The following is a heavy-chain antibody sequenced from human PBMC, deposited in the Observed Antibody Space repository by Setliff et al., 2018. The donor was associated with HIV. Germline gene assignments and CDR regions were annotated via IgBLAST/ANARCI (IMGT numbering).Heavy chain of an antibody. J-gene: IGHJ4*02. CDR3: ARARREEGPDY. Sequence: EASVKVSCKASGYTFTSYGISWVRQAPGQGLEWMGWINTNTGNPTYAQGFTGRFVFSLDTSVSTAYLQISSLKAEDTAVYYCARARREEGPDYWGQGTLVTVSS. CDR1: GYTFTSYG. V-gene: IGHV7-4-1*02. CDR2: INTNTGNP.